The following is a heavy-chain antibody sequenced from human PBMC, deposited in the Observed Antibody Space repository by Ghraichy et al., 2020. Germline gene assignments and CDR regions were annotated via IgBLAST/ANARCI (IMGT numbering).Heavy chain of an antibody. CDR2: INSDGSST. CDR3: ARALVVVPAANPMDV. J-gene: IGHJ6*02. Sequence: LSLTCAASGFTFSSYWMHWVRQAPGKGLVWVSRINSDGSSTSYADSVKCRFTISRDNAKNTLYLQMNSLRAEDTAVYYCARALVVVPAANPMDVWGQGTTVTVSS. D-gene: IGHD2-2*01. V-gene: IGHV3-74*01. CDR1: GFTFSSYW.